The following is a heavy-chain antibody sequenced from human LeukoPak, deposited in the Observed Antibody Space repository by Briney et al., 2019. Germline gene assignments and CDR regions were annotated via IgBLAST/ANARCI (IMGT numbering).Heavy chain of an antibody. V-gene: IGHV3-21*06. D-gene: IGHD1-14*01. CDR2: IGPTGSDR. J-gene: IGHJ4*02. CDR1: GLTFSTSG. Sequence: GGSPRLSCTASGLTFSTSGFNWVRQAPGEGLEWVASIGPTGSDRFHADSYKGRFTISRDNANNVLYPQMNSLRAEDTAVYYCATETNGRHYDYWGQGTLLTVSS. CDR3: ATETNGRHYDY.